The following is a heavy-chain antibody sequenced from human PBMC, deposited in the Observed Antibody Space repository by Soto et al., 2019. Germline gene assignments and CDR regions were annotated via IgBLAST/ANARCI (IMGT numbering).Heavy chain of an antibody. Sequence: GGSLRLSCAASGFTFSSYAMHWVRQAPGKGLEYVSVISSNGGSTDYANSVKGRFTISRDNSKNTLYLQMGSLRAEDMAVYYCARALVYVFDIWGQGTMVPVSS. CDR3: ARALVYVFDI. D-gene: IGHD3-10*01. CDR1: GFTFSSYA. CDR2: ISSNGGST. V-gene: IGHV3-64*01. J-gene: IGHJ3*02.